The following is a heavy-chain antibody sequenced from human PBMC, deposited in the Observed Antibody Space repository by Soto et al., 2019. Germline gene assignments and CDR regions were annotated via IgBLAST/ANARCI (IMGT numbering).Heavy chain of an antibody. D-gene: IGHD3-10*01. CDR2: KYNSGST. V-gene: IGHV4-59*08. J-gene: IGHJ4*02. CDR3: ASMGYHYGSGSYPLDY. Sequence: NPSETLSLTCTVSGGSISSYYWTWIRQPPGKGLEWIGFKYNSGSTHYNPSLRSRVTISLDTSKNQFSLNLRSVTAADTAVYYCASMGYHYGSGSYPLDYWGQGTLVTVSS. CDR1: GGSISSYY.